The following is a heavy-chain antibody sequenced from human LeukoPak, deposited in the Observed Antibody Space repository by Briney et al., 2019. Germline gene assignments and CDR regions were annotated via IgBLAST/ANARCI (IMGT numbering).Heavy chain of an antibody. CDR2: ISGDGGKT. J-gene: IGHJ6*01. V-gene: IGHV3-23*01. Sequence: PGGSLRLSRAASGLPSRSHALSWVRQAPGRGLEWVSAISGDGGKTLYADSVKGRFNISRDNSEHTLYLEMTSLRAEDRAIYFCVYDDSSGYYYGRLRCWG. D-gene: IGHD3-22*01. CDR3: VYDDSSGYYYGRLRC. CDR1: GLPSRSHA.